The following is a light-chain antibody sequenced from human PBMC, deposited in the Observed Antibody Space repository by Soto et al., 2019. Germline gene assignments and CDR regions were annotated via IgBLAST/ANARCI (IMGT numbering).Light chain of an antibody. CDR3: SSYTSSSNVV. J-gene: IGLJ2*01. CDR1: SSDVGGYNY. Sequence: QSVLTQPASVSGSPGQSITFSCTGTSSDVGGYNYVSWYQQHPGKAPKLMIYDVSNRPSGVSNRFSGSKSGNTASLTISGLQAEDEADYYCSSYTSSSNVVFGGGTKLTVL. V-gene: IGLV2-14*01. CDR2: DVS.